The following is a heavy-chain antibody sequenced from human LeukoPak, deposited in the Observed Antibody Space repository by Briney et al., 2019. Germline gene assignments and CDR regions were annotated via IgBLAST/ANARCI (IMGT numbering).Heavy chain of an antibody. Sequence: GGSLRLSCAASGFTFSSYAMSWVRQAPGKGLEWVSVISGSGGSTHYADSVKGRFTISRDNSKNTLYLKINSLRAEDTAVYYCAKASSSSYLYNFDYGARGPLVPVPS. CDR3: AKASSSSYLYNFDY. CDR1: GFTFSSYA. J-gene: IGHJ4*03. V-gene: IGHV3-23*01. D-gene: IGHD6-13*01. CDR2: ISGSGGST.